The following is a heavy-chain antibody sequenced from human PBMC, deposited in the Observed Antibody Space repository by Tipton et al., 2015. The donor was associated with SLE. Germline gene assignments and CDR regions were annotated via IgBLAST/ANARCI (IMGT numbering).Heavy chain of an antibody. V-gene: IGHV4-59*11. Sequence: TLSLTCAVSGGSIGSHYWTWIRQPPGKGLEWIGWISYSGNTNFNPSLKSRVTISIDRSGSQFSLSLTSVTAADTAVYYCARMLPGGWNYYFDYWGQGTAVTVSS. D-gene: IGHD1-7*01. CDR1: GGSIGSHY. CDR3: ARMLPGGWNYYFDY. CDR2: ISYSGNT. J-gene: IGHJ4*02.